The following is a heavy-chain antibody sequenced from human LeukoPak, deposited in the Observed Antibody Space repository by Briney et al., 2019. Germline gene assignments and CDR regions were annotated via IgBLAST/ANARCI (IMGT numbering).Heavy chain of an antibody. CDR2: ISSSSSTI. Sequence: GGSLRLSCAASGFTFSSYSMNWVRQAPGKGLEWVSYISSSSSTIYYADSVKGRFTISRDNSKNSLYLQMNSLRTEDTALYYCAKEREVAAAGDFDYWGQGTLVTVSS. J-gene: IGHJ4*02. CDR1: GFTFSSYS. V-gene: IGHV3-48*04. CDR3: AKEREVAAAGDFDY. D-gene: IGHD6-13*01.